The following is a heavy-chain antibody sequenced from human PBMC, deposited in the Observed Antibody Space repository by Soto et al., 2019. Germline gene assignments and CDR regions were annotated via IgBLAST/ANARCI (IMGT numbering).Heavy chain of an antibody. J-gene: IGHJ4*02. V-gene: IGHV4-34*01. Sequence: SETLSLTCAVYGGSFSGYYWSWIRQPPGKGLDWIGEINHSGSTNYNPSLKSRVTISVDTSKNQFSLKLSSVTAADTAVYYCARGPPAFLCGYYYSGDTFSYSGQGTLVPVSS. CDR1: GGSFSGYY. CDR2: INHSGST. CDR3: ARGPPAFLCGYYYSGDTFSY. D-gene: IGHD3-22*01.